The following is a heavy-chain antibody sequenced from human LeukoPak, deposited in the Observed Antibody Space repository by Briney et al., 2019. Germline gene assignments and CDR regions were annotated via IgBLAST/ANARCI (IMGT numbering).Heavy chain of an antibody. Sequence: PGRSLRLSCAASGFTFSSYAMHWVRQAPAKGLEWVAVISYDGSNKYYADSVKGRFTISRDNAKNSLYLQMNSLRAEDTAVYYCAELGITMIGGVWGKGTTVTISS. CDR1: GFTFSSYA. CDR3: AELGITMIGGV. CDR2: ISYDGSNK. D-gene: IGHD3-10*02. J-gene: IGHJ6*04. V-gene: IGHV3-30*04.